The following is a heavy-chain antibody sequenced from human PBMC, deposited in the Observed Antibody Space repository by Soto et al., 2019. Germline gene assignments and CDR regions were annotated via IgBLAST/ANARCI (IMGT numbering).Heavy chain of an antibody. CDR3: ARISIITDYGMDV. V-gene: IGHV4-30-4*01. D-gene: IGHD3-16*01. Sequence: QVQLQESGPGLVKPSQTLSLTCTVSGGSISSGDYYWSWIRQRPGKGLEWIGYIYYSGSTYYNPSLKSRVTISVNTSKNQFPLKLSSVTAAATAVYYCARISIITDYGMDVWGQGTTVTVSS. CDR2: IYYSGST. CDR1: GGSISSGDYY. J-gene: IGHJ6*02.